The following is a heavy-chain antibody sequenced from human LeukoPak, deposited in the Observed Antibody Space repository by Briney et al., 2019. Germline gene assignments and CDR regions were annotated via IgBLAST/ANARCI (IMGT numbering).Heavy chain of an antibody. CDR2: IRYDGSNK. D-gene: IGHD6-6*01. CDR3: IAARLDY. J-gene: IGHJ4*02. V-gene: IGHV3-30*02. Sequence: GSLRLSCAASGFTFSSYGMHWVRQAPGKGLEWVAFIRYDGSNKYYADSVKGRFTISRDNSKNTLYLQMNSLRAEDTAVYYCIAARLDYWGQGTLVTVSS. CDR1: GFTFSSYG.